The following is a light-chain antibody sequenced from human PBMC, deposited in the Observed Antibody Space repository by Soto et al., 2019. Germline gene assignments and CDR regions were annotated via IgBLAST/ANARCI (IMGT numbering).Light chain of an antibody. CDR2: SNN. CDR3: AAWDDSLNGWV. CDR1: SSDVGSYNL. V-gene: IGLV1-44*01. J-gene: IGLJ3*02. Sequence: QSALTQPASVSGSPGQSITISCTGTSSDVGSYNLVSWYQQLPGTAPKLLIYSNNQRPSGVPDRFSGSKSGTSASLAISGLQSEDEADYYCAAWDDSLNGWVFGGGTKVTVL.